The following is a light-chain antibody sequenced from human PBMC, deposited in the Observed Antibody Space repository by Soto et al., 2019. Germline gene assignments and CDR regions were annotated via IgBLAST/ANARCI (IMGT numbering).Light chain of an antibody. J-gene: IGKJ5*01. CDR3: QQYYSYPIT. V-gene: IGKV1-8*01. CDR2: AAS. CDR1: QGISSY. Sequence: AIRMTQSPSSFSASTVDRVTITCRASQGISSYLAWYQQKPGKAPKLLIYAASTLQSGVPSRFSGSGSGTDFTLTISCLQSEDFATYYCQQYYSYPITFGQGTRLE.